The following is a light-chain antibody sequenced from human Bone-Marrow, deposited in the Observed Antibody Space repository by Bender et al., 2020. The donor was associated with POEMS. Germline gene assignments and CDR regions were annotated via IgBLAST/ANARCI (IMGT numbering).Light chain of an antibody. CDR3: QVWDSRFVV. Sequence: SYELTQPPSVSVSPGQTATITCSGDKLGDKYACWHQQKPGQSPVQVIYQDTKRPSGIPERFSGSNSGNTATLTISGTQAMDEADYYCQVWDSRFVVFGGGTKLTVL. J-gene: IGLJ2*01. V-gene: IGLV3-1*01. CDR1: KLGDKY. CDR2: QDT.